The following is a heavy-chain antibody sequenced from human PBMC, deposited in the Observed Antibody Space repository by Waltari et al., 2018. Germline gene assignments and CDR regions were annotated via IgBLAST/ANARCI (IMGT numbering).Heavy chain of an antibody. D-gene: IGHD5-12*01. V-gene: IGHV4-39*01. J-gene: IGHJ3*02. Sequence: QLQLQESGPGLVKPSETLSLTCTVSGGSISSSSYYWGWIRQPPGKGLEWIGSIYYSGSTYYNPSLKSRVTISVDTSKNQFSLKLSSVTAADTAVYYCARPPDGLKMATIWDAFDIWGQGTMVTVSS. CDR2: IYYSGST. CDR3: ARPPDGLKMATIWDAFDI. CDR1: GGSISSSSYY.